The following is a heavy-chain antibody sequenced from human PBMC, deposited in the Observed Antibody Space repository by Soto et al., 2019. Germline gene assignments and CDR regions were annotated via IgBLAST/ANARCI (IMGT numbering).Heavy chain of an antibody. V-gene: IGHV3-48*02. Sequence: EVHLVESGGGLVQPGGSLRLSCAASGFTFSSYSLNWVRQAPGKGLEWVSYITSSGTTVYYADSVRGRFTISRDNAKNSLYLQMNSLRDDGRAVYYCARGSSNWAYYFDVWGQGTLVTVSS. J-gene: IGHJ4*02. CDR1: GFTFSSYS. CDR2: ITSSGTTV. CDR3: ARGSSNWAYYFDV. D-gene: IGHD6-13*01.